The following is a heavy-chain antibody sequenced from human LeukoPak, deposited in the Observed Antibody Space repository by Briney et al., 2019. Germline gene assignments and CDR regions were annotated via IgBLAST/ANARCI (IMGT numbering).Heavy chain of an antibody. D-gene: IGHD6-19*01. CDR2: IKQDGSEK. CDR1: GFTFSSYW. V-gene: IGHV3-7*01. J-gene: IGHJ4*02. Sequence: PGGSLRLSCAASGFTFSSYWMSWVRQAPGRGLEWVANIKQDGSEKYYVDSVKGRFTISRDNAKNSLYLQMNSLRAEDTAVYYCARSYSSGWYDYWGQGTLVTVSS. CDR3: ARSYSSGWYDY.